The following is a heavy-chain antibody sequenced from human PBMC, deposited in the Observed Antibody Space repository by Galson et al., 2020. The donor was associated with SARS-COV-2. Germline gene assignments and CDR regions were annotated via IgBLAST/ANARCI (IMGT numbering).Heavy chain of an antibody. CDR1: GFTFSSYG. Sequence: GGSLRLSCAASGFTFSSYGMHWVRQAPGKGLEWVAVIWYDGSNKYYADSVKGRFTISRDNSKNTLYLQINSLRAEDTAVYYCAREDVVTLDYWGQGTLVTVSS. J-gene: IGHJ4*02. V-gene: IGHV3-33*01. CDR3: AREDVVTLDY. D-gene: IGHD2-15*01. CDR2: IWYDGSNK.